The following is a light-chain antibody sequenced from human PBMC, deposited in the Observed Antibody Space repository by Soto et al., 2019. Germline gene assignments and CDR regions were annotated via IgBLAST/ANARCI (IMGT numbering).Light chain of an antibody. Sequence: DIQMTQSPSSLSASIGDRVTITCRASQSISSYLNWYQQKPGKAPKLLIYGESSLQSGVPSRFSGSGSGTDFTLTISSLQPEDFATYYCQQSYSTPHPFGQGTQLEIK. CDR3: QQSYSTPHP. V-gene: IGKV1-39*01. CDR2: GES. CDR1: QSISSY. J-gene: IGKJ2*01.